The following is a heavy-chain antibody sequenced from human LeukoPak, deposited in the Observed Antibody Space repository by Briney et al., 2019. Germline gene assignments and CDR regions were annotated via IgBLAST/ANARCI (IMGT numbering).Heavy chain of an antibody. J-gene: IGHJ4*02. V-gene: IGHV4-39*07. CDR3: ARGIHGYSSSWYFDY. Sequence: SETLSLTCTVSGGSISSSSYYWGWIRQPPGKGLEWIGSIYYSGSTYYNPSLKSRVTISVDTSKNQFSLKLSSVTAADTAVYYCARGIHGYSSSWYFDYWGQGTLVTVSS. D-gene: IGHD6-13*01. CDR2: IYYSGST. CDR1: GGSISSSSYY.